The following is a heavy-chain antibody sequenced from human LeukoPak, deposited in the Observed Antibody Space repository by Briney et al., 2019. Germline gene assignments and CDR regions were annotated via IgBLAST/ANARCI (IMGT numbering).Heavy chain of an antibody. CDR2: INPNSGGT. V-gene: IGHV1-2*02. Sequence: GASVKVSCKASGYTFTDYYMHWVRQAPGQGLEWMGWINPNSGGTNYAQKFQGRVTMTRDTSISTAYMELSRLRSDDTAVYYCASFLSIAAAGTTTGFWGQGTLVTVSS. J-gene: IGHJ4*02. D-gene: IGHD6-13*01. CDR1: GYTFTDYY. CDR3: ASFLSIAAAGTTTGF.